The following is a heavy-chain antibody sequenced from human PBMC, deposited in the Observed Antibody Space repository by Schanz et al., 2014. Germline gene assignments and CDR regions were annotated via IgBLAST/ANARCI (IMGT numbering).Heavy chain of an antibody. CDR2: INWNGGDT. CDR1: GFTFFGSFA. D-gene: IGHD5-12*01. CDR3: ARDEGRDGYNLAFDV. Sequence: EVQLLESGGGLVQPGGSLRLSCVASGFTFFGSFAMSWVRQVPGKGLEWVSGINWNGGDTSYADSVKGRFIISRDSSKNTLFLQMNSLRPEDTALYFCARDEGRDGYNLAFDVWGQGTLVTVSS. V-gene: IGHV3-20*04. J-gene: IGHJ3*01.